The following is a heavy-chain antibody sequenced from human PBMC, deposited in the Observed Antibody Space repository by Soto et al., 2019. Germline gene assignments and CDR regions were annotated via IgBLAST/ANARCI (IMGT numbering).Heavy chain of an antibody. CDR2: IIPIFGTA. Sequence: QVXLVQSGAEVKKPGSSGKVSCKASGGTFSSYAISWVRQAPGQGLEWMGGIIPIFGTANYAQKFQGRVTITADKSTSTAYMELSSLRSEDTDVYYCHYYDRSGPFAYWCQGTLVTVSS. V-gene: IGHV1-69*06. D-gene: IGHD3-22*01. CDR1: GGTFSSYA. J-gene: IGHJ4*02. CDR3: HYYDRSGPFAY.